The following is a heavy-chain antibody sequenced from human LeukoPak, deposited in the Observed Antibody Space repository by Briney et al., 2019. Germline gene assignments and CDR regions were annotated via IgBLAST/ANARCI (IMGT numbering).Heavy chain of an antibody. CDR3: ARDRGGGRLLWSTYGMDV. D-gene: IGHD3-10*01. V-gene: IGHV3-66*01. CDR1: GFTVSSNY. Sequence: GGPLRLSCAASGFTVSSNYMSWVRQAPGKGLEWVSVIYSGGSTYYADSVKGRFTISRDNSKNTLYLQMNSLRAEDTAVYYCARDRGGGRLLWSTYGMDVWGQGTTVTVSS. CDR2: IYSGGST. J-gene: IGHJ6*02.